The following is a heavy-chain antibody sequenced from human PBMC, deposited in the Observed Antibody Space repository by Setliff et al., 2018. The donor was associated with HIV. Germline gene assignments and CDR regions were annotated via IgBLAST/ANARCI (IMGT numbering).Heavy chain of an antibody. CDR2: ITGSGGAT. CDR3: AREGDSSGPDFDY. J-gene: IGHJ4*02. CDR1: GFTFSSYA. D-gene: IGHD3-22*01. Sequence: GGSLRLSCAASGFTFSSYAMRWVRQAPGKGLEWVSAITGSGGATYYADSVQGRFTISRDNSKDTLYLQMSGLRAEDTAVYYCAREGDSSGPDFDYWGRGTLVTVSS. V-gene: IGHV3-23*01.